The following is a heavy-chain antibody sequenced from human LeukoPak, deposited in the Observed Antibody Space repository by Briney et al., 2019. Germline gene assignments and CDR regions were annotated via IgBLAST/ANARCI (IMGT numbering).Heavy chain of an antibody. CDR3: ARGGDWRGFDY. CDR1: GGSISNGGYY. CDR2: IYDGGTT. D-gene: IGHD3/OR15-3a*01. Sequence: SETLSLTCTVSGGSISNGGYYWSWIRQHPGKGLEWIGYIYDGGTTYYNPALQRRVTISVDTSDNQFSLKLRALTAADTGVYFCARGGDWRGFDYWGQGTLVTVSS. J-gene: IGHJ4*02. V-gene: IGHV4-31*03.